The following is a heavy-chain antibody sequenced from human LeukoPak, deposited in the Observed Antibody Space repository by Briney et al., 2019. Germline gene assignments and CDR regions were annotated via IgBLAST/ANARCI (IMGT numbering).Heavy chain of an antibody. CDR3: ARDGGYFDWFYYYYMDV. D-gene: IGHD3-9*01. CDR1: GYTFTSYY. CDR2: INPSGGST. J-gene: IGHJ6*03. Sequence: GASVKVSCKASGYTFTSYYMHWVRQAPGQGLEWMGIINPSGGSTSYAQKFQGRVTMTRDMSTSTVYMELSSLRSEDTAVYYCARDGGYFDWFYYYYMDVWGKGTTVTVSS. V-gene: IGHV1-46*01.